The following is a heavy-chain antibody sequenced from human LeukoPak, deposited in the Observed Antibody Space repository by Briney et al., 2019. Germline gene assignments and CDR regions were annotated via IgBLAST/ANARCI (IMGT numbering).Heavy chain of an antibody. D-gene: IGHD2-2*01. V-gene: IGHV1-69*13. Sequence: SVSLPCKASGGTFSSYAISWVRRAPGQGLEWMGGIIPIFGTANYAQKFQGRVTSTADESTSTAYMELSSLRSEDTAVYYCAINIVVVPAANWFDPRGAGNLGTVSS. CDR2: IIPIFGTA. J-gene: IGHJ5*02. CDR1: GGTFSSYA. CDR3: AINIVVVPAANWFDP.